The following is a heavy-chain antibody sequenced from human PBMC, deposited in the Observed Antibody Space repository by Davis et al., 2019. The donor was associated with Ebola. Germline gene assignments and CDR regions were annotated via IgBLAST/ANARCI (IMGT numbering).Heavy chain of an antibody. J-gene: IGHJ6*03. CDR1: GGSFSGYY. CDR3: ARTYRKLQRYYYYYMDV. CDR2: INHSGST. V-gene: IGHV4-34*01. D-gene: IGHD2-15*01. Sequence: PSETLSLTCAVYGGSFSGYYWSWIRQPPGKGLEWIGEINHSGSTNYNPSLKSRVTISVDTSKNQFSLKLSSVTAADTAVYYCARTYRKLQRYYYYYMDVWGKGTTVTVSS.